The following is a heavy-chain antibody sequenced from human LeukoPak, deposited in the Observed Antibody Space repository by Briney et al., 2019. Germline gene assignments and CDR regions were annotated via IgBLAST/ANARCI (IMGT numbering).Heavy chain of an antibody. CDR3: ARGESIGYNWNYRALSFDY. D-gene: IGHD1-7*01. CDR2: INHSGST. Sequence: SETLSLTCAVYGGSFSGYYWSWIRQPPGKGLEWIGEINHSGSTNYNPSLKSRVTISVDTSKNQSSLKLSSVSAADTAVYYCARGESIGYNWNYRALSFDYWGQGTLVTVSS. V-gene: IGHV4-34*01. CDR1: GGSFSGYY. J-gene: IGHJ4*02.